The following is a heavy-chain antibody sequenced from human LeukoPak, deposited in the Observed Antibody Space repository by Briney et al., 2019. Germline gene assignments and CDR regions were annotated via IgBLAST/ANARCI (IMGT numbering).Heavy chain of an antibody. V-gene: IGHV1-69*04. J-gene: IGHJ6*02. CDR1: GGTFSSYA. CDR3: ARDFSWTGDYYYYGMDV. D-gene: IGHD3/OR15-3a*01. CDR2: IIPILGMA. Sequence: GASVKVSCKASGGTFSSYAISWVRQAPGQGLEWMGRIIPILGMANYAQKFQGRVTITADKSTSTAYMELSSLRSEDTAVYYCARDFSWTGDYYYYGMDVWGQGTTVTVSS.